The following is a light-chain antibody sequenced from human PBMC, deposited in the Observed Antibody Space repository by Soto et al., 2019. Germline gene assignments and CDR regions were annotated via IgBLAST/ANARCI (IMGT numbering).Light chain of an antibody. V-gene: IGKV3-20*01. CDR1: QSISSS. Sequence: EIVLTHSPGTLSLSPWEIATLSCRASQSISSSLAWYQQKPGQAPTLLISDASNRASGVPDRFTGGGSGTDFSLTIRRLEPEDFALYYCQQYVGSPITFGQGTRLEIK. CDR3: QQYVGSPIT. CDR2: DAS. J-gene: IGKJ5*01.